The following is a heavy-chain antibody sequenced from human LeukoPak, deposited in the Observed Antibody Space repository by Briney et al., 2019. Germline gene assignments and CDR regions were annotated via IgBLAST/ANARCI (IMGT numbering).Heavy chain of an antibody. Sequence: GASLRLSCAASGFTFSSYAMSWVRQAPGKGLEWVSAISGSGGSTYYADSVKGRFTISRDNSKNTLYLQMNSLRAEDTAVYYCAKVCEEDYYYYMDVWGKGTTVTVSS. CDR1: GFTFSSYA. CDR2: ISGSGGST. V-gene: IGHV3-23*01. CDR3: AKVCEEDYYYYMDV. J-gene: IGHJ6*03.